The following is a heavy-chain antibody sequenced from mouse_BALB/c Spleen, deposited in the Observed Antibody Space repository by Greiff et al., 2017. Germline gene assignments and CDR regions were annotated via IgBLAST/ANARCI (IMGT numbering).Heavy chain of an antibody. Sequence: EVMLVESGGGLVKPGGSLKLSCAASGFTFSSYAMSWVRQSPEKRLEWVAEISSGGSYTYYPDTVTGRFTISRDNAKNTLYLEMSSLRSEDTAMYYGAGEGGYGNYEGSAMDYWGQGTSVTVSS. CDR1: GFTFSSYA. CDR2: ISSGGSYT. J-gene: IGHJ4*01. V-gene: IGHV5-9-4*01. CDR3: AGEGGYGNYEGSAMDY. D-gene: IGHD2-1*01.